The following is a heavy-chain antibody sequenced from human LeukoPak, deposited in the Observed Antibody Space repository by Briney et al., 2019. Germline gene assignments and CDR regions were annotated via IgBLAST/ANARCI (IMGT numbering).Heavy chain of an antibody. CDR2: ICGSGGNT. Sequence: GGFLRLSCAASGFTFSSYAMSWVRQAPGKGLEWVSAICGSGGNTYYADSVKGRFTISRDNSKNTLYLQMNILRAEDTAVYHCAKGYSASCYTALDYWGQGTLVTVSS. CDR1: GFTFSSYA. CDR3: AKGYSASCYTALDY. V-gene: IGHV3-23*01. J-gene: IGHJ4*02. D-gene: IGHD2-2*02.